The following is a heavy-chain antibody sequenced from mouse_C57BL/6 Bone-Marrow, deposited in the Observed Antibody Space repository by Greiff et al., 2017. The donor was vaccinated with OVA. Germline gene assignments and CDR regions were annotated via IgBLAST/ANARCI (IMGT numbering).Heavy chain of an antibody. J-gene: IGHJ2*01. Sequence: VKLQESGAELVKPGASVKMSCKASGYTFTSYWITWVKQRPGQGLEWIGDIYPGSGSTNYNEKFKSKATLTVDTSSSTAYMQLSSLTSEDSAVYYCARDGPERFFDDWGKGTTLTVSS. CDR1: GYTFTSYW. CDR3: ARDGPERFFDD. CDR2: IYPGSGST. V-gene: IGHV1-55*01. D-gene: IGHD1-1*01.